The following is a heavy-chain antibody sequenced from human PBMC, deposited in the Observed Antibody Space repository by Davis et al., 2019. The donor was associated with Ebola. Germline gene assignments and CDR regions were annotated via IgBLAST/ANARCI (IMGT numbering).Heavy chain of an antibody. CDR1: GFTFSGSA. Sequence: GESLKISCAASGFTFSGSAMHWLRQASGKGLEWVGRIRSKANSYATAYAASVKGRFTISRDDPKNTAYLQMNSLKTEDTAVYYCTIAVAGDDYWGQGTLVTVSS. CDR3: TIAVAGDDY. V-gene: IGHV3-73*01. D-gene: IGHD6-19*01. J-gene: IGHJ4*02. CDR2: IRSKANSYAT.